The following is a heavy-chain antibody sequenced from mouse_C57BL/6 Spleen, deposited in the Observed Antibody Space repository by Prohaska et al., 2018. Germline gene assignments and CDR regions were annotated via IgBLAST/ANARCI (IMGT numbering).Heavy chain of an antibody. V-gene: IGHV1-26*01. CDR2: INPNNGGT. Sequence: SCKASGYTFTDYYMNWVKQGHGKSLEWIGDINPNNGGTSYNQKVKGKATLTVDKSSSTAYMELRSLTSEDSAVYYCARVRDGRFAYWGQGTLVTVSA. D-gene: IGHD3-3*01. CDR1: GYTFTDYY. J-gene: IGHJ3*01. CDR3: ARVRDGRFAY.